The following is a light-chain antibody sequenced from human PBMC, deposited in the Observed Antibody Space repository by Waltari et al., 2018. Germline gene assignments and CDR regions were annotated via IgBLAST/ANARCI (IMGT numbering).Light chain of an antibody. J-gene: IGKJ1*01. V-gene: IGKV3-20*01. CDR1: QSVGTY. Sequence: IVLTQSPGTLSLSPGERATLSCRASQSVGTYWAWYQQKPGQAPRLLIYGAYSRAAGIPDRFSGSGYGTDFSLTISRLEPEDFAVYFCQHHLRLPTTFGQGTKVEIK. CDR2: GAY. CDR3: QHHLRLPTT.